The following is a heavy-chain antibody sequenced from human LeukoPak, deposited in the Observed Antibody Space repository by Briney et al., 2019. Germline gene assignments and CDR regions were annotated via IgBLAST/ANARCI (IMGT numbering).Heavy chain of an antibody. CDR3: ARDVRWLRFVFDY. CDR1: RFTFSSYS. D-gene: IGHD5-12*01. V-gene: IGHV3-48*02. J-gene: IGHJ4*02. CDR2: ISSSSGTI. Sequence: GGSLRHSCAASRFTFSSYSMNWVRQAPGKGLEWVSYISSSSGTIYYADSVEGRFTISRDNAKNSLYLQMNSLRDEDTAVYYCARDVRWLRFVFDYWGQGTLVTVSS.